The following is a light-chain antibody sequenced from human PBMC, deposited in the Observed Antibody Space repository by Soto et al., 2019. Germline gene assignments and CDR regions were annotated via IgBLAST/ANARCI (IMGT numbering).Light chain of an antibody. CDR3: QKYTNVPT. CDR1: QGISNY. Sequence: DIPMTQSPSSLSASVGDRVTITCRASQGISNYLAWYQQIPGKVPKLLIFAASTLQSGVPSRFSGSGSGTHFTLTISSQQPEDVATYYCQKYTNVPTFGGGTKVEIK. CDR2: AAS. V-gene: IGKV1-27*01. J-gene: IGKJ4*01.